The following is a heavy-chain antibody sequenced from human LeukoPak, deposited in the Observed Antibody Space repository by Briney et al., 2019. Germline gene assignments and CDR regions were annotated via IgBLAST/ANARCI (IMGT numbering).Heavy chain of an antibody. CDR3: ARWDDSAWAFGS. Sequence: PSETLSLTCIVSGGSIRTYSWNWIRQSPGKGLEWIGYISHSGTTSYRSSLKSRVTISVDTSKNQLSLKLASVTAADTAVYFCARWDDSAWAFGSWGPGTLVTVSS. CDR2: ISHSGTT. V-gene: IGHV4-59*08. J-gene: IGHJ4*02. CDR1: GGSIRTYS. D-gene: IGHD6-19*01.